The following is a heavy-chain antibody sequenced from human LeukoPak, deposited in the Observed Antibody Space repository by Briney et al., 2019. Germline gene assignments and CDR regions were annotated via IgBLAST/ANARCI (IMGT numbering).Heavy chain of an antibody. V-gene: IGHV4-59*12. CDR3: ARDTVTTSPYYYGMDV. CDR2: IYYSGST. CDR1: GGSISSYY. D-gene: IGHD4-17*01. J-gene: IGHJ6*02. Sequence: SETLSLTCTVSGGSISSYYWSWIRQPPGKGLEWIGYIYYSGSTNYNPSLKSRVTISVDTSKNQFSLKLSSVTAADTAVYYCARDTVTTSPYYYGMDVWGQGTTVTVSS.